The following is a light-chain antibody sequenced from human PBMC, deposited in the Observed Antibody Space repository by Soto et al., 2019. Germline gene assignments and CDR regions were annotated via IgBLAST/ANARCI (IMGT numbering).Light chain of an antibody. V-gene: IGKV1-33*01. Sequence: DIQMTQSPSSLSASVGDRVTITCQASQDISNHLNWFRQIPGKAPSLLIYDASYLETGVPSRFSGSVSGTDFTFTISGLQTEDIATYYCQQYDNLPRTFGQGTKLEIK. CDR1: QDISNH. CDR3: QQYDNLPRT. CDR2: DAS. J-gene: IGKJ2*01.